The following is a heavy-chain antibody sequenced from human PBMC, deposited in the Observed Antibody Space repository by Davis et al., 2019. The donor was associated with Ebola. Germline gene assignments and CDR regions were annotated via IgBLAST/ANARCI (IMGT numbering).Heavy chain of an antibody. D-gene: IGHD3-3*01. CDR1: GGSISNSIYY. CDR2: IYYSGST. CDR3: ARGMEWTEWWIAP. V-gene: IGHV4-39*07. J-gene: IGHJ5*02. Sequence: MPSETLSLTCTVSGGSISNSIYYYWDWIRQPPGKGLEWIGTIYYSGSTYYNPSLRSRVTISVDTSKNQFSLKLNSVTTADTAIYYCARGMEWTEWWIAPWGQGALVTVSS.